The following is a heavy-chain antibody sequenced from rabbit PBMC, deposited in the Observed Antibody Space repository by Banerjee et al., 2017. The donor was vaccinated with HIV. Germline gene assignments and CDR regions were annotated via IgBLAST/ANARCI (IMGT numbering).Heavy chain of an antibody. CDR1: GIDFSSYYF. D-gene: IGHD1-1*01. J-gene: IGHJ6*01. V-gene: IGHV1S45*01. CDR2: INTSSGNT. CDR3: ARDLAAVIGWNFGL. Sequence: QEQLVESGGGLVQPEGSLTLTCKASGIDFSSYYFMCWVRQAPGKGLEWIGCINTSSGNTVYATWAKGRFTISKTSWTTVTLQMTSLTAADTATYFCARDLAAVIGWNFGLWGQGTLVTVS.